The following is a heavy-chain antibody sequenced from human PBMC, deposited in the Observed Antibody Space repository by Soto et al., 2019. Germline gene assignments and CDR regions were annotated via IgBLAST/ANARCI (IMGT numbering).Heavy chain of an antibody. Sequence: SETLSLTCAVYGGSFSGYYWSWIRQPPGKGLEWIGEINHSGSTNYNPSLKSRVAISVDTSKNQFSLKLSSVTAADTAVYYCARSHANYDFWSGYYYYGTDVWGQGTTVTVSS. CDR1: GGSFSGYY. V-gene: IGHV4-34*01. CDR3: ARSHANYDFWSGYYYYGTDV. CDR2: INHSGST. D-gene: IGHD3-3*01. J-gene: IGHJ6*02.